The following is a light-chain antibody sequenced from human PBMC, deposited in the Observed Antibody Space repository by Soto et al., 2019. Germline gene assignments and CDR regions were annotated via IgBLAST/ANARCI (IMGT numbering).Light chain of an antibody. CDR1: QDIRNF. J-gene: IGKJ3*01. V-gene: IGKV1-27*01. CDR2: AAS. Sequence: DIQMTQSPTSLSASVGDRVTITCRASQDIRNFVAWYQQKPGKAPKLLIYAASTLQSGVPSRFSGSGSGTDFTLTINRLQAEDVATYSCKKYSSVPVFGPGTKVEIK. CDR3: KKYSSVPV.